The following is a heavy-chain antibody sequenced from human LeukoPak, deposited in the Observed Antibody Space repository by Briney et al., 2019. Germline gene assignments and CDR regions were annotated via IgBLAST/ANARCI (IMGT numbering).Heavy chain of an antibody. CDR3: ARGTSPFWGSYRYSVSSYMDV. Sequence: ASVKVSCKASGYTFTSFDINWVRQASGQGLEWMGWISAYNGNTNYAQKLQGRVTMTTDTSTSTAYMELRSLRSDDTAVYYCARGTSPFWGSYRYSVSSYMDVWGKGTTVTVSS. D-gene: IGHD3-16*02. CDR1: GYTFTSFD. J-gene: IGHJ6*03. V-gene: IGHV1-18*01. CDR2: ISAYNGNT.